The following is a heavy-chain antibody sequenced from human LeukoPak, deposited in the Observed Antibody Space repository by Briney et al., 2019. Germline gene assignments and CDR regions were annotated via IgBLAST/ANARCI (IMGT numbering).Heavy chain of an antibody. CDR1: GFTFSSYS. CDR3: AREGSGSYYEDYYYMDV. V-gene: IGHV3-21*01. J-gene: IGHJ6*03. Sequence: NPGGSPRLSCAASGFTFSSYSMNWVRQAPGKGLEWVSSISSSSSYIYYADSVKGRFTISRDNAKNSLYLQMNSLRAEDTAVYYCAREGSGSYYEDYYYMDVWGKGTTVTVSS. D-gene: IGHD3-10*01. CDR2: ISSSSSYI.